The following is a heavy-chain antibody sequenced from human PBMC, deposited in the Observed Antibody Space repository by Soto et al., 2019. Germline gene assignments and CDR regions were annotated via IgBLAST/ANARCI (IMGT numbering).Heavy chain of an antibody. V-gene: IGHV3-33*01. CDR1: GFTFSNYA. Sequence: QVQLVESGGGVVQPGRSLRLSCAASGFTFSNYAMHWVRQAPGKGLEWVAVIWYDGSHINYVDSVKGRFTISRDNSKDTLYMKMNSLRPDDTAVYYCGRDRPNYYYGLDVWGQGTTVTVSS. CDR2: IWYDGSHI. D-gene: IGHD3-10*01. J-gene: IGHJ6*02. CDR3: GRDRPNYYYGLDV.